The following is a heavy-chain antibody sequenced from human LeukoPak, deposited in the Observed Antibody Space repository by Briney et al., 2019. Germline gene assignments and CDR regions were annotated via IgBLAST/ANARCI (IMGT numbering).Heavy chain of an antibody. D-gene: IGHD6-13*01. V-gene: IGHV1-2*02. CDR3: ARDGRYSSSWTEPNY. J-gene: IGHJ4*02. CDR1: GYTFTGYY. Sequence: ASVNVSCKASGYTFTGYYMHWVRQAPGQGLEWMGWINPNSGGTNYAQKFQGRVTMTRDTSISTAYMELSRLRSDDTAVYYCARDGRYSSSWTEPNYWGQGTLVTVSS. CDR2: INPNSGGT.